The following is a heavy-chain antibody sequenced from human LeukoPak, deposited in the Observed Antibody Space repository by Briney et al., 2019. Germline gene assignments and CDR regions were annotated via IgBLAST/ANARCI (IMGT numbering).Heavy chain of an antibody. CDR3: ARDIRYYYGMDV. CDR1: GFTFSSYA. V-gene: IGHV3-30-3*01. CDR2: ISYDGSNK. Sequence: GGSLRLSCAASGFTFSSYAMHWVRQAPGKGLEWVAVISYDGSNKYYADSVKGRFTISRDNSKNTLYLQMNSLRAEDTAVYYCARDIRYYYGMDVWGQRTTVTVSS. J-gene: IGHJ6*02.